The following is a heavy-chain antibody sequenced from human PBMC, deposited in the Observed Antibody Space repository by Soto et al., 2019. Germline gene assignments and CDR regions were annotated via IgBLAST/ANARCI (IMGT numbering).Heavy chain of an antibody. J-gene: IGHJ4*02. V-gene: IGHV3-21*01. Sequence: GGSLRLSCAASGFTFSSYSMNWVRQAPGKGLEWVSSISSSSSYIYYADSVKGRFTISRDNAKNSLYLQMNSLRAEDTAVYYCARDRGGIAARPLDYWGQGTLVTVSS. CDR3: ARDRGGIAARPLDY. CDR1: GFTFSSYS. D-gene: IGHD6-6*01. CDR2: ISSSSSYI.